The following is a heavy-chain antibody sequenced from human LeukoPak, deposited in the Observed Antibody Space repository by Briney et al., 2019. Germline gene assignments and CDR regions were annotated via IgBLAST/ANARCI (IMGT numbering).Heavy chain of an antibody. CDR3: ARKGYGDYNRNFHY. J-gene: IGHJ4*02. CDR2: IYHSGST. Sequence: SGTLSLTCAVSGGSISSSNWWSWVRQPPGKGLEWIGEIYHSGSTNYNPSLKSRVTISVDKSKNQFSLKLSSVAAADTAVYYCARKGYGDYNRNFHYWGQGTLVTVSS. CDR1: GGSISSSNW. V-gene: IGHV4-4*02. D-gene: IGHD4-17*01.